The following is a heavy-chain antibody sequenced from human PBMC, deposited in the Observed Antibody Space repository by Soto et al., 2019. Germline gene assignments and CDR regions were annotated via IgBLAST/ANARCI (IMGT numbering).Heavy chain of an antibody. CDR3: ARGDYYGSGTLLNTDNFYMVV. CDR2: VSAYNGNT. V-gene: IGHV1-18*01. D-gene: IGHD3-10*01. J-gene: IGHJ6*03. Sequence: QIQLVQSGAEVKKPGASVKVSCKASGYTFINYGISWVRQAPGQGLEWVGWVSAYNGNTNYAQSLQGRVTLTTETSTSTAYMELRSLTSDDTAVYFCARGDYYGSGTLLNTDNFYMVVWGKGTTVIVSS. CDR1: GYTFINYG.